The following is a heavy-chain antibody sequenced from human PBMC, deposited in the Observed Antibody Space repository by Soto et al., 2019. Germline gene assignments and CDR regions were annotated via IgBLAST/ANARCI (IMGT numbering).Heavy chain of an antibody. CDR3: ARIPGSSWYAIVYFDY. D-gene: IGHD6-13*01. V-gene: IGHV3-7*01. Sequence: EVQLVESGGGLVQPGGSLRLSCAASGFTFSSYWMSWVRQAPGKGLEWVANIKQDGSEKYYVDSVKGRFTISRDNAKNSLYLQMNSLRAEDTAVYYCARIPGSSWYAIVYFDYWGQGTLVTVSS. CDR2: IKQDGSEK. CDR1: GFTFSSYW. J-gene: IGHJ4*02.